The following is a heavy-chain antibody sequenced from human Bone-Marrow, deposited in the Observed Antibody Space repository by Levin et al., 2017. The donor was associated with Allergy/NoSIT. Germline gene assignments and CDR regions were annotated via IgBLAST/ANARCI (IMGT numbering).Heavy chain of an antibody. D-gene: IGHD4-23*01. V-gene: IGHV3-9*01. Sequence: SGGSLRLSCAASGFTFDDYAMHWVRQAPGKGLEWVSGISWNSGSIGYADSVKGRFTISRDNAKNSLYLQMNSLRAEDTALYYCAKEFGNSRGYAFDIWGQGTMVTVSS. CDR1: GFTFDDYA. CDR2: ISWNSGSI. CDR3: AKEFGNSRGYAFDI. J-gene: IGHJ3*02.